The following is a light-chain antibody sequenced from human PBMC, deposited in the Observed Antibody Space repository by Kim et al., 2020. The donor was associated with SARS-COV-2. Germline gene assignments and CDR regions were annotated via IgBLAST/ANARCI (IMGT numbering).Light chain of an antibody. CDR2: GNN. CDR1: RLRSYY. Sequence: ALGQTVRITCQGDRLRSYYANWYQQKPGQAPILHIYGNNTRPSAIPDRGSSSRTANTASLTITETQEGDEADYYCNSRDANDIGLFGGGTQLTVL. V-gene: IGLV3-19*01. J-gene: IGLJ2*01. CDR3: NSRDANDIGL.